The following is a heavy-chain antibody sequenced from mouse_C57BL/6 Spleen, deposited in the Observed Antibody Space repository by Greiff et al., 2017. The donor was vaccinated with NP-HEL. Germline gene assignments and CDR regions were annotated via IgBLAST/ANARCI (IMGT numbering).Heavy chain of an antibody. Sequence: QVQLKESGPGLVQPSQSLSITCTVSGFSLTSYGVHWVRQSPGKGLEWLGVIWSGGSTDYNAAFISRLSISKDNSKSQVFFKMNSLQADDTAIYYCARGGSSANFDYWGQGTTLTVSS. CDR2: IWSGGST. CDR3: ARGGSSANFDY. J-gene: IGHJ2*01. CDR1: GFSLTSYG. D-gene: IGHD3-2*02. V-gene: IGHV2-2*01.